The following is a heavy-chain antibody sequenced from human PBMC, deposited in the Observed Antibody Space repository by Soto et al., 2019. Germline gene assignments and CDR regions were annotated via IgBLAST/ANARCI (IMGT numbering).Heavy chain of an antibody. CDR1: GFPFSSYA. CDR2: ISGSGGST. J-gene: IGHJ4*02. D-gene: IGHD2-15*01. V-gene: IGHV3-23*01. CDR3: AKWSRSQTRGYCSGGSCYYRAY. Sequence: GGSLRLSCAASGFPFSSYAMSWVRQAPGKGLEWVSAISGSGGSTYYADSVKGRFTISRDNSKNTLYLQMNSLRAEDTAVYYCAKWSRSQTRGYCSGGSCYYRAYWGQGTLVTVSS.